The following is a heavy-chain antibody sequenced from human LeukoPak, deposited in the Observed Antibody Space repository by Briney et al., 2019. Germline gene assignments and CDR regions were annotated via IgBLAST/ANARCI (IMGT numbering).Heavy chain of an antibody. CDR1: GGSISSYY. CDR3: AREAVTTWGYYYYMDV. V-gene: IGHV4-4*07. CDR2: IHTSGST. J-gene: IGHJ6*03. D-gene: IGHD4-17*01. Sequence: PSETLSLTCSVSGGSISSYYWSWIRQPAGKGLEWIGRIHTSGSTNYDPSLKSRVTMSVDTSKNQFSLKLSSVTAADTAVYYCAREAVTTWGYYYYMDVWGKGTTVTISS.